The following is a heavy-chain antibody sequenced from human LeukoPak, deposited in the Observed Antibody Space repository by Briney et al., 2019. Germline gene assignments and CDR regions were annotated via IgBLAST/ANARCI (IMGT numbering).Heavy chain of an antibody. CDR3: AKAAYYYDSIEGGLDY. J-gene: IGHJ4*02. CDR1: GFTFSSYA. CDR2: ISGSGGST. V-gene: IGHV3-23*01. Sequence: PGGSLRLSCAASGFTFSSYAMSWVRQAPGKGLEWVSAISGSGGSTCYADSVKGRFTISRDNSKNTLYLQMNSLRAEDTAVYYCAKAAYYYDSIEGGLDYWGQGTLVTVSS. D-gene: IGHD3-22*01.